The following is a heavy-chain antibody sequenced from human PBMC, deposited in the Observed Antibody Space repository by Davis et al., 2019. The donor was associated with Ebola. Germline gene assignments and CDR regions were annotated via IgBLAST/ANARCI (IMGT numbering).Heavy chain of an antibody. CDR3: ATNSSSTAGFDS. J-gene: IGHJ4*02. CDR2: IYPSGGT. CDR1: GGSISSGNYY. V-gene: IGHV4-61*10. Sequence: PSETLSLTCTVSGGSISSGNYYWSWIRQPAGKGLEWIGQIYPSGGTNYNPSLKSRFTISVDTSNNQFSLKVTSVTAADTAVYYCATNSSSTAGFDSWGQGTLVSVSS. D-gene: IGHD2/OR15-2a*01.